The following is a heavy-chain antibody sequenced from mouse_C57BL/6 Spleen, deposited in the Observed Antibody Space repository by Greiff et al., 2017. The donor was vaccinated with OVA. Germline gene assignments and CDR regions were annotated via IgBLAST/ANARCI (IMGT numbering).Heavy chain of an antibody. V-gene: IGHV1-72*01. CDR1: GYTFTSYW. D-gene: IGHD3-1*01. J-gene: IGHJ4*01. Sequence: QVQLKQPGAELVKPGASVKLSCKASGYTFTSYWMHWVKQRPGRGLEWIGRIDPNSGGTKYNEKFKSKATLTVDKPSSTAYMQLSSLASEDSAVYCCARRTARATYAMDYWGQGTSVTVAS. CDR2: IDPNSGGT. CDR3: ARRTARATYAMDY.